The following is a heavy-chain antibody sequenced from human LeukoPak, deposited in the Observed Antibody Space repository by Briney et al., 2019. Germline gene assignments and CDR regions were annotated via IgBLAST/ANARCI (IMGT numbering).Heavy chain of an antibody. CDR3: ARRGLGSGWLSYDC. Sequence: SETLSLTCAVSGYSISSGYYWGWIRQPPGKGLEWIGSIYHSGSTYYNPSLKSRVTISVDTSKNQFSLKLSSVTAADTAVYYCARRGLGSGWLSYDCWGQGTLVTVSS. CDR1: GYSISSGYY. V-gene: IGHV4-38-2*01. J-gene: IGHJ4*02. CDR2: IYHSGST. D-gene: IGHD6-19*01.